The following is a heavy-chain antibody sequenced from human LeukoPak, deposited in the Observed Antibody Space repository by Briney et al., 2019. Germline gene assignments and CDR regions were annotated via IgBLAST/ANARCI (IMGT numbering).Heavy chain of an antibody. CDR3: ANSGYYYDSSGYYDP. D-gene: IGHD3-22*01. CDR1: GFIFSSYS. CDR2: ISSSSSYI. Sequence: GGSLRLSCAASGFIFSSYSMNWVRQAPGKGLEWVSSISSSSSYIYYADSVKGRFTISRDNAKNSLYLQMSSLRAEDTAVYYCANSGYYYDSSGYYDPWGQGTLVTVSS. V-gene: IGHV3-21*01. J-gene: IGHJ5*02.